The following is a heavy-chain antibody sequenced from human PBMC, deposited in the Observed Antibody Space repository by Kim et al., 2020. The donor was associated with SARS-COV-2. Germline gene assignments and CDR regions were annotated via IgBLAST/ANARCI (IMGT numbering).Heavy chain of an antibody. CDR3: ARDKTRSVAVAGWWGDYYYYYGTDV. CDR1: GFTFSSYS. V-gene: IGHV3-21*01. Sequence: GGSLRLSCAASGFTFSSYSMNWVRQAPGKGLEWVSSISSSSSYIYYADSVKGRFTISRDNAKNSLYLQMNSLRAEDTAVYYCARDKTRSVAVAGWWGDYYYYYGTDVWGQGTTVTVSS. J-gene: IGHJ6*02. D-gene: IGHD6-19*01. CDR2: ISSSSSYI.